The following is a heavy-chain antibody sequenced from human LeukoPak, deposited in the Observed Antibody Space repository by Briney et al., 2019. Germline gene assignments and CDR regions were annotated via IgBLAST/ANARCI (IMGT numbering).Heavy chain of an antibody. CDR3: AMRGNTWYDC. V-gene: IGHV3-53*01. CDR1: GFTVSSNY. D-gene: IGHD6-13*01. J-gene: IGHJ4*02. Sequence: PGGSLRLSCAASGFTVSSNYMSWVRQAPGKRLEWVSVIYSGGSIYYADSVKGRFTIPRDNSKNTVDLQMNSLRVEDTAVYYCAMRGNTWYDCWGQGNLVTVSS. CDR2: IYSGGSI.